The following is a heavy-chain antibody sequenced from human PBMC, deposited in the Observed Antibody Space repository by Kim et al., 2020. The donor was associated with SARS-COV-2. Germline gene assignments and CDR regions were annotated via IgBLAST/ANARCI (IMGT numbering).Heavy chain of an antibody. J-gene: IGHJ4*02. CDR3: ARDPYYYDSSGFYYFDY. D-gene: IGHD3-22*01. Sequence: LKSRVTISVDTSKNQFSLKLSSVTAADTAVYYCARDPYYYDSSGFYYFDYWGQGTLVTVSS. V-gene: IGHV4-39*07.